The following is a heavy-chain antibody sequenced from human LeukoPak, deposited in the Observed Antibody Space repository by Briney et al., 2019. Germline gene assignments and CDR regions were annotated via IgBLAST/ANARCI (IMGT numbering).Heavy chain of an antibody. D-gene: IGHD3-3*01. Sequence: ASVNVSCTASGYTFTSYAMNWVRQAPGQGLEWMGWINTNTGNPTYAQGFTGRFVFSLDTSVSTAYLQISSLKAEDTAVYYCARGARVAQHYYYYYYGMDAWGQGTTVTVSS. J-gene: IGHJ6*02. CDR1: GYTFTSYA. CDR3: ARGARVAQHYYYYYYGMDA. V-gene: IGHV7-4-1*02. CDR2: INTNTGNP.